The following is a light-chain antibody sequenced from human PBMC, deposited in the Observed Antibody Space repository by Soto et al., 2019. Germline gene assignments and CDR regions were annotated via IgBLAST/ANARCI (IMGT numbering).Light chain of an antibody. Sequence: EIVLTQSPATLSLSPGERATLSCRASQSVSSYLAWYQQKPGQAPRLLIYDASNRATGIPARFSGSGSGTDFTLTISTLEPEDFAVYYCQQRHSWPLGFGPGTKVDIK. CDR1: QSVSSY. V-gene: IGKV3-11*01. CDR2: DAS. CDR3: QQRHSWPLG. J-gene: IGKJ3*01.